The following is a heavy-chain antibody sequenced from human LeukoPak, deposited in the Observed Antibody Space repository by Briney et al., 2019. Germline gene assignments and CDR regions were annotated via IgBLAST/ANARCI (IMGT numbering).Heavy chain of an antibody. CDR2: INTNTGNP. CDR1: GYTFSSYG. Sequence: ASVKVSCKASGYTFSSYGISWVRQAPGQGLEWMGWINTNTGNPTYAQGFTGRFVFSLDTSVSTAYLQISSLKAEDTAVYYCAREGYSYGYDYWGQGTLVTVSS. CDR3: AREGYSYGYDY. J-gene: IGHJ4*02. D-gene: IGHD5-18*01. V-gene: IGHV7-4-1*02.